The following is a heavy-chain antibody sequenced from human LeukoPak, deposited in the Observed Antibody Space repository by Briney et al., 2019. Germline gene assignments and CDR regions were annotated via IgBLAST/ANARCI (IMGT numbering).Heavy chain of an antibody. D-gene: IGHD4-23*01. V-gene: IGHV3-30*18. Sequence: GGSLRLSCAASGFTFSSYGMHWVRQAPGKGLEWVAVISSDGRTNYYADSVKGRFTVSGDNSKNTVYVQMNSLRADDTAVYYCAKATTVLISSYLDYWGQGTLVTVSS. J-gene: IGHJ4*02. CDR2: ISSDGRTN. CDR3: AKATTVLISSYLDY. CDR1: GFTFSSYG.